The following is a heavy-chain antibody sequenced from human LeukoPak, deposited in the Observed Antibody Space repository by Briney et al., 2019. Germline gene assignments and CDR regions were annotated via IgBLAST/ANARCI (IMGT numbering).Heavy chain of an antibody. Sequence: GGSLRLSCAASGFTVSSNYMSWVRQAPGKGLEWVSSISSSSSYIYYADSVKGRFTISRDNAKNSLYLQMNSLRAEDTAVYYCATNSRFMITFGGVPYYMDVWGKGTTVTVSS. V-gene: IGHV3-21*01. CDR2: ISSSSSYI. CDR3: ATNSRFMITFGGVPYYMDV. J-gene: IGHJ6*03. CDR1: GFTVSSNY. D-gene: IGHD3-16*01.